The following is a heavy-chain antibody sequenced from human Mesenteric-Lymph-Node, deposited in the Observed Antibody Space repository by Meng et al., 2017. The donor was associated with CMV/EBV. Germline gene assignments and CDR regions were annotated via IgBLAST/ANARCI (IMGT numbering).Heavy chain of an antibody. V-gene: IGHV4-61*08. CDR2: IYGTGIT. J-gene: IGHJ4*02. D-gene: IGHD2/OR15-2a*01. Sequence: GKTQESGPGLVKPSETLSLTCIVSGVSVTSGAYHWSWIRQSPGKGLEWIGYIYGTGITIYNPSLKSRVTILLETSKNQFSLKLNSVTTADTAVYYCAKSRSSTPGIVDDWGQGTLVTVSS. CDR3: AKSRSSTPGIVDD. CDR1: GVSVTSGAYH.